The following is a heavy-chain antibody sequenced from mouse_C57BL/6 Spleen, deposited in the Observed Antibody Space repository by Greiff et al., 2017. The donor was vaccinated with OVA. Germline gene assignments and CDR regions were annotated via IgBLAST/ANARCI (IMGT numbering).Heavy chain of an antibody. CDR3: ASDYEDDY. CDR1: GYAFSSSW. V-gene: IGHV1-82*01. J-gene: IGHJ2*01. D-gene: IGHD2-4*01. Sequence: QVQLQQSGPELVKPGASVKISCKASGYAFSSSWMNWVKQRPGTGLEWIGRIYPGDGGTNYHGKFKGKATLTADKSSSTAYMQLSSLTSEDSAVDFCASDYEDDYWGQGTTLTVSS. CDR2: IYPGDGGT.